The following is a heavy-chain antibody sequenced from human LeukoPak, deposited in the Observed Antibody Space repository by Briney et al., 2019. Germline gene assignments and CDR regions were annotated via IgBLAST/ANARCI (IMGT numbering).Heavy chain of an antibody. Sequence: PSETLSLTCAVYGGSFSGYYWSWIRQPPGKGLEWIGEINPSGSTNYNPSLKSRVTISVDTSKNQFSLKLSSVTAADTAVYYCARMGKRPVLRYFDWLLSHYYGMDVWGQGTTVTVSS. V-gene: IGHV4-34*01. J-gene: IGHJ6*02. CDR1: GGSFSGYY. D-gene: IGHD3-9*01. CDR2: INPSGST. CDR3: ARMGKRPVLRYFDWLLSHYYGMDV.